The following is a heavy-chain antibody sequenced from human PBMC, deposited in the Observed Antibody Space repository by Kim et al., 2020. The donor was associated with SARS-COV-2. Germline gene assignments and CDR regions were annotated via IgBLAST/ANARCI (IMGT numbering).Heavy chain of an antibody. V-gene: IGHV4-59*01. CDR1: GGSINSYF. D-gene: IGHD3-10*01. Sequence: SETLSLTCTVSGGSINSYFWSWIRQSPGKGLEWIGYISYSGDTSYNLSLKSRVTISLDTSKNQFSLNLNSVTAADTAVYYCARQIGGNQLLRLPHWIDPWGQGTPVTVSS. J-gene: IGHJ5*02. CDR2: ISYSGDT. CDR3: ARQIGGNQLLRLPHWIDP.